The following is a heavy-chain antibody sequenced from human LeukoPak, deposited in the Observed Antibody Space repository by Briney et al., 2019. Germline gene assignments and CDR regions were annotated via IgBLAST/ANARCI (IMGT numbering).Heavy chain of an antibody. J-gene: IGHJ1*01. CDR1: GYTFTGYY. V-gene: IGHV1-2*02. CDR3: AREDYYDSSGYYKNKGYFQH. D-gene: IGHD3-22*01. Sequence: ASVKVSCKASGYTFTGYYMHWVRQAPGQGLEWMGWINPNSGGTNYAQKFQGRVTMTRDTSISTAYMELSRLRSDDTAVYYCAREDYYDSSGYYKNKGYFQHWAQGTLVTVSS. CDR2: INPNSGGT.